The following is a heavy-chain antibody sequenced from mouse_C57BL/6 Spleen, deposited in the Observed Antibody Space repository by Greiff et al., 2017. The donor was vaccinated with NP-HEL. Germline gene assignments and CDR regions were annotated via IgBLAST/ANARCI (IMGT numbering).Heavy chain of an antibody. V-gene: IGHV1-15*01. Sequence: VQLQQSGAELVRPGASVTLSCKASGYTFTDYEMHWVKQTPVHGLEWIGAIDPETGGTAYNQKFKGKAILTADKSSSTAYMELRSLTSEDSAVYYCTRSDGYYVGFAYWGQGTLVTVSA. CDR1: GYTFTDYE. J-gene: IGHJ3*01. D-gene: IGHD2-3*01. CDR3: TRSDGYYVGFAY. CDR2: IDPETGGT.